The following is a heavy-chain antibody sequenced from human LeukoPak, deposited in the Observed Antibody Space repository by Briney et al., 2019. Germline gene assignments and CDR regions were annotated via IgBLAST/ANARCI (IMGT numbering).Heavy chain of an antibody. CDR2: IKSETDGGTT. CDR1: GYTFSNSW. CDR3: TTVAHYGDYVFDY. V-gene: IGHV3-15*01. J-gene: IGHJ4*02. D-gene: IGHD4-17*01. Sequence: GGSLRLSCAGSGYTFSNSWMSWVRQAPGKGLEWVGRIKSETDGGTTDYAAPVKGRFTISRDDSKNTLYLQMNSLKTEDTAVYYCTTVAHYGDYVFDYWGQGTLVTVSS.